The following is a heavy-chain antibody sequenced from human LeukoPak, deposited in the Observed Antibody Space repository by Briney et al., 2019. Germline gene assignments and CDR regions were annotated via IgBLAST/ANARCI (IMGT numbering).Heavy chain of an antibody. CDR1: RGTFSSYA. V-gene: IGHV1-69*05. CDR2: LIPFFGTP. J-gene: IGHJ4*02. CDR3: ARGDGYNLDY. Sequence: SVKVSCKAPRGTFSSYAVSWGRRAPGQGLEWMGGLIPFFGTPNYAQKFQGRVTITTDESTSTAYMELSSLRSEDTALYYCARGDGYNLDYWGQGTLVTVSS. D-gene: IGHD5-24*01.